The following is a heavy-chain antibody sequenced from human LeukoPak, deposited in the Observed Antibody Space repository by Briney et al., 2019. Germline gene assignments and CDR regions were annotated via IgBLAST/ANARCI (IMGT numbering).Heavy chain of an antibody. CDR3: AGGNFYNSGGRPWHFHY. Sequence: SETLSLTCTVAGVSITSYYWGWIRQPPGKGLEWIGYIYYSETNYNSSLKSRVTISEDTSKNQFSLHLTSVTAADTAVYYCAGGNFYNSGGRPWHFHYWGQGILVTVSS. D-gene: IGHD3-22*01. J-gene: IGHJ4*02. V-gene: IGHV4-59*13. CDR2: IYYSET. CDR1: GVSITSYY.